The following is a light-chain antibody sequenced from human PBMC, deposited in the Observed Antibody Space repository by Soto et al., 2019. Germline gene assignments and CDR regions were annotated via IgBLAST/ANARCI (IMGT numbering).Light chain of an antibody. Sequence: QSALTQPASVSGSPGQSITISCTGTSSDVGGYNYVSWYQQHPGKAPQLMIYDVSNRPSGVSNRFSGSKSGNTASLIISGLQAEDEADYYCSSYTSSSTLIFGGGTKLTVL. J-gene: IGLJ2*01. V-gene: IGLV2-14*01. CDR2: DVS. CDR3: SSYTSSSTLI. CDR1: SSDVGGYNY.